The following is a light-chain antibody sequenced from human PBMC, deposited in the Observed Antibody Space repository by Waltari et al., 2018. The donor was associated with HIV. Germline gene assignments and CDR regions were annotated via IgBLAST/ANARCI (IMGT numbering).Light chain of an antibody. CDR2: EAS. Sequence: EILMMQSPATLSVSLGIRVTLSCRANQSLGSNVAWYHQRPGQTPRLLLHEASTRAPDTPTRFTGSGSGTEFTLTIISLQSEDFGVYFCQQYSDWPLTFGGGTKVDIK. V-gene: IGKV3D-15*01. CDR3: QQYSDWPLT. J-gene: IGKJ4*01. CDR1: QSLGSN.